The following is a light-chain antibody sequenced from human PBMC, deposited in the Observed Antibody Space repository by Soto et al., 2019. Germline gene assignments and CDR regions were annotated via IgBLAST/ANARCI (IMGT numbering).Light chain of an antibody. CDR2: AAS. J-gene: IGKJ4*01. V-gene: IGKV1-39*01. CDR3: QQSYSTPLT. CDR1: QSISNY. Sequence: DIQMTQSPSSLSASVGDRVTITCRASQSISNYFNWYQRKPGKAPEFLIYAASSLQSGVPSRFSGSGSGTDFTLTISSLQPEDFATYYCQQSYSTPLTFGGGTKVEMK.